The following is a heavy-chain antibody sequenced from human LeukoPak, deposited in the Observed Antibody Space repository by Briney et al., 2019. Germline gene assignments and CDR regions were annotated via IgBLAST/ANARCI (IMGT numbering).Heavy chain of an antibody. CDR3: AKRRYSSSWEAGY. J-gene: IGHJ4*02. D-gene: IGHD6-13*01. Sequence: GGSLRLSCAASGFTFSSYAMSWVRQAPGKGLEWVSAISGSGGSTYYADSVKGRLTISRDNSKNTLYLQMNSLRAEDTAVYYCAKRRYSSSWEAGYWGQGTLVTVSS. CDR2: ISGSGGST. CDR1: GFTFSSYA. V-gene: IGHV3-23*01.